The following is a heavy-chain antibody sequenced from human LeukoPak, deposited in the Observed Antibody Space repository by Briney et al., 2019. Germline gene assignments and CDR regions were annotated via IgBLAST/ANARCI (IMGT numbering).Heavy chain of an antibody. V-gene: IGHV3-33*08. CDR3: AKGYYSLGLYFDY. Sequence: GGSLRLSCAASGFTFSSYGMHWVRQAPGKGLEWVAVIWYDGSNKYYADSVKGRFTISRDNSKNTLYLQMNSLRAEDTAVYYCAKGYYSLGLYFDYWGQGTLVTVSS. CDR1: GFTFSSYG. CDR2: IWYDGSNK. J-gene: IGHJ4*02. D-gene: IGHD2-15*01.